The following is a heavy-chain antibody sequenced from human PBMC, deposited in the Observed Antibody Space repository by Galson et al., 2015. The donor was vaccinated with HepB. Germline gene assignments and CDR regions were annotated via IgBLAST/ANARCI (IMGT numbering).Heavy chain of an antibody. Sequence: SVKVSCKASGYTFTGYYMHWVRQAPGQGLEWMGWINPNSGGTNYAQKFQGRVTMTRDTSISTAYMELSRLRSDDTAVYYCAREWGSGDAFDIWGQGTMVTVSS. CDR3: AREWGSGDAFDI. V-gene: IGHV1-2*02. CDR1: GYTFTGYY. J-gene: IGHJ3*02. CDR2: INPNSGGT. D-gene: IGHD3-10*01.